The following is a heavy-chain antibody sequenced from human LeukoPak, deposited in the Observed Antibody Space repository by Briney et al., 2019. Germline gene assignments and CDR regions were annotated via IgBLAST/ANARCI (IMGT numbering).Heavy chain of an antibody. D-gene: IGHD5-24*01. V-gene: IGHV4-30-4*08. CDR3: ARAGDGYNLNLDLYFDY. CDR1: GGSISSSSYY. J-gene: IGHJ4*02. Sequence: PSETLSLTCTVSGGSISSSSYYWGWIRQPPGKGLEWIGYIYYSGSTYYNPSLKSRVTISVDTSKNQFSLKLSSVTAADTAVYYCARAGDGYNLNLDLYFDYWGQGTLVTVSS. CDR2: IYYSGST.